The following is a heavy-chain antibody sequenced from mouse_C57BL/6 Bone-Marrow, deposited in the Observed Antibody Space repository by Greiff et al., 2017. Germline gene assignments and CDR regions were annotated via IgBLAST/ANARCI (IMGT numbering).Heavy chain of an antibody. D-gene: IGHD1-1*01. V-gene: IGHV1-85*01. J-gene: IGHJ1*03. CDR3: ARLEFDGSSGDWYFDV. CDR1: GYTFTSYD. Sequence: VKLQESGPELVKPGASVKLSCKASGYTFTSYDINWVKQRPGQGLEWIGWIYPRDGSTKYNEKFKGKATLTVDKSSSTAYMELPSLTSEGSAVYFCARLEFDGSSGDWYFDVWGTGTTVTVSS. CDR2: IYPRDGST.